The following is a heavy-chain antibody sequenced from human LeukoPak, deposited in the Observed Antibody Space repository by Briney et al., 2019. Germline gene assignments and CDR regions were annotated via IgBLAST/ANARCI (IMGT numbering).Heavy chain of an antibody. D-gene: IGHD1-1*01. CDR3: ARDMRTTRNKYYYYGMDV. Sequence: PSQTLSLTCTVSAGSISIYYWSLIRQPPGHGLEWIRRIYTSGSTNYNPSLKSRVTMSVDTSKNQFSLKLSSVTAADTAVYYCARDMRTTRNKYYYYGMDVWGQGTTVTVSS. V-gene: IGHV4-4*07. J-gene: IGHJ6*02. CDR1: AGSISIYY. CDR2: IYTSGST.